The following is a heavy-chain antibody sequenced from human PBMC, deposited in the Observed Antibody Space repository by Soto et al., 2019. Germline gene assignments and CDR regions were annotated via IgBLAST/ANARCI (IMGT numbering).Heavy chain of an antibody. J-gene: IGHJ5*02. CDR3: ARVGCSGGSCYSSWFDP. Sequence: ASVKVSCKASGYTFTSYAMHWVRQAPGQRLEWMGWINAGNGNTKYSQKFQGRVTITRDTSASTAYMELSSLRSEATAVYYCARVGCSGGSCYSSWFDPWGQGTLVTVSS. CDR2: INAGNGNT. D-gene: IGHD2-15*01. V-gene: IGHV1-3*01. CDR1: GYTFTSYA.